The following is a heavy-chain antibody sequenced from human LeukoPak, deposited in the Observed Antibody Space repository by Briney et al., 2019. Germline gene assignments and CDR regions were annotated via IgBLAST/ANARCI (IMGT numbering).Heavy chain of an antibody. V-gene: IGHV3-23*01. J-gene: IGHJ4*02. CDR2: ISGSGGST. CDR3: AKDPTSIVVVIPANIDY. Sequence: GGSLRLSCAASGFTFSSYAMSWVRQAPGKGLEWVSAISGSGGSTYYADSVKGRFTISRDNSKNTLYLQMNSLRAEDTAVYYCAKDPTSIVVVIPANIDYWGQGTLVTVSS. CDR1: GFTFSSYA. D-gene: IGHD3-22*01.